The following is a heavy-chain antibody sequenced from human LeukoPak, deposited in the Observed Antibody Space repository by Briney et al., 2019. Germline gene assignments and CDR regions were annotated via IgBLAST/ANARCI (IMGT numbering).Heavy chain of an antibody. CDR1: GYTFTGYY. V-gene: IGHV1-2*02. CDR2: INPNSGGT. CDR3: ASLPEYSSSSWAFDI. D-gene: IGHD6-6*01. J-gene: IGHJ3*02. Sequence: ASVKVSCKASGYTFTGYYMHWVRQAPGQGLEWMGWINPNSGGTNYAQKFQGRVTMTRDTSISTAYMELSRLRSDDTAVYYCASLPEYSSSSWAFDIWGQGTIVTVSS.